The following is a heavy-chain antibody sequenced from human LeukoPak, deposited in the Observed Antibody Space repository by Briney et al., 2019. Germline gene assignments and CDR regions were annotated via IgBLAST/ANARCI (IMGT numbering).Heavy chain of an antibody. CDR2: IYHTRST. CDR3: GILNESGYGDYVQYIAY. J-gene: IGHJ4*02. V-gene: IGHV4-38-2*01. Sequence: SETLSLTCAVSYYSITSGYWWGWLRQPPGKGLEWIGSIYHTRSTYYNPSLKSRVTISVDTSKNQFSLSLRCVTAADTAVYYCGILNESGYGDYVQYIAYWGKGTLVTVS. D-gene: IGHD4-17*01. CDR1: YYSITSGYW.